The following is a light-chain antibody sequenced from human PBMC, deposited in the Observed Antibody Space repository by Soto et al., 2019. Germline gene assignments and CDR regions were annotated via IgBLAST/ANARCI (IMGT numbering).Light chain of an antibody. CDR2: DTN. CDR1: SSNIGLND. Sequence: QSALTQPPSASGTPGQTVTISCSGSSSNIGLNDVHWYRQLSGTAPQILIYDTNQQATGVPDRFSGSRSGTSASLAIHGLQSEDEADYHCAAWDDSLNGPVFGGGTK. CDR3: AAWDDSLNGPV. V-gene: IGLV1-44*01. J-gene: IGLJ2*01.